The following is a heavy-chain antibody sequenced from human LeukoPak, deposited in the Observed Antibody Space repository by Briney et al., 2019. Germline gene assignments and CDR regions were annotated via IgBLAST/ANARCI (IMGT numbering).Heavy chain of an antibody. CDR2: ISYDGSNK. J-gene: IGHJ5*02. V-gene: IGHV3-30*04. D-gene: IGHD1-26*01. Sequence: PGRSLRLSCAASGFTFSSYAMPWVRQAPGKGLEWVAAISYDGSNKYYADSVKGRFTISRDNSKNTLYLQMNSLRSEDTAVYYCARNPLGGAVQGNWFDPWGQGTLVTVSS. CDR3: ARNPLGGAVQGNWFDP. CDR1: GFTFSSYA.